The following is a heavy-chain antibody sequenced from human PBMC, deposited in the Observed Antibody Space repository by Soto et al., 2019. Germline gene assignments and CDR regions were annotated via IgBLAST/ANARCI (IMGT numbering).Heavy chain of an antibody. J-gene: IGHJ6*02. D-gene: IGHD6-13*01. CDR1: GGTFSSYA. Sequence: AASVKVSCKASGGTFSSYAISWVRQAPGQGLEWMGGIIPIFGTANYAQKFQGRVTITADESTSTAYMELSSLRSEDTAVYYCARDREAAAPPYYYGMDVWGQGTTVTVSS. CDR3: ARDREAAAPPYYYGMDV. V-gene: IGHV1-69*13. CDR2: IIPIFGTA.